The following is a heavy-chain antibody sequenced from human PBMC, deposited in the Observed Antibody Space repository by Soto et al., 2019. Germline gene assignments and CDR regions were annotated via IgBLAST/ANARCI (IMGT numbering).Heavy chain of an antibody. CDR2: MWDGGENR. J-gene: IGHJ6*02. Sequence: QVQLVESGGGVVQPGRSLKLSCAASGFALTTYGMHWVRQAPGKGLEWVAVMWDGGENRYYARSVKGRFTISRDESQNTLYLQMNSLKIEDTAVYYCARYLKLAELLDYAMDLWGHGTTVTYSS. D-gene: IGHD1-26*01. CDR1: GFALTTYG. V-gene: IGHV3-33*01. CDR3: ARYLKLAELLDYAMDL.